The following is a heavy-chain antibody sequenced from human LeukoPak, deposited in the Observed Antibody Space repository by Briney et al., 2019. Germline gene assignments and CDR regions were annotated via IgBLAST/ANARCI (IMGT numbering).Heavy chain of an antibody. CDR1: GYTFTTYG. Sequence: PGGSLRLSCVGSGYTFTTYGMLWVRQAPGKGLDWVAFIRYDGNNKLYADSVKGRFTISRDNSKNTLYLHINSLRAEDTAVYYCVKDNPLDYWGQGTLVIVSS. D-gene: IGHD1-14*01. CDR3: VKDNPLDY. CDR2: IRYDGNNK. V-gene: IGHV3-30*02. J-gene: IGHJ4*02.